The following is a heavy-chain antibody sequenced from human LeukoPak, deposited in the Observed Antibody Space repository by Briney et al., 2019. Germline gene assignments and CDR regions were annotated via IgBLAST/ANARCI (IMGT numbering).Heavy chain of an antibody. CDR3: AKDLMRDRWFGES. CDR2: IRYDGNDK. D-gene: IGHD3-10*01. J-gene: IGHJ5*02. CDR1: GFPFNYYG. V-gene: IGHV3-30*02. Sequence: GGSLRLSCAASGFPFNYYGFHWVRQAPGKGLGWEAFIRYDGNDKYYAKSMKGRFTISKDTSSNTLYLQINTLRLEDTAVYYCAKDLMRDRWFGESWGQGTLVTVSS.